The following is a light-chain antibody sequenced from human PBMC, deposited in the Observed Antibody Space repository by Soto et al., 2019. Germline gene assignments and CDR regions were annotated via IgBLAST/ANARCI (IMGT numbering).Light chain of an antibody. CDR2: DAS. J-gene: IGKJ1*01. Sequence: RATLSCRASRSISGAVAWYQQKSGQAPRLLIYDASYRATDIPPRFSGRWSGTDFTITISSVEPEDFADYYCHQHHSWPWTFGQGTKVDIK. CDR3: HQHHSWPWT. CDR1: RSISGA. V-gene: IGKV3-11*01.